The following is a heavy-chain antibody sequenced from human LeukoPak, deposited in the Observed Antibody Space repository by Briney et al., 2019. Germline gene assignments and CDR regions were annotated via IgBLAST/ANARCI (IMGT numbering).Heavy chain of an antibody. CDR3: ASRKLGNDY. J-gene: IGHJ4*02. V-gene: IGHV4-34*01. CDR2: INDSGST. D-gene: IGHD7-27*01. Sequence: SETLSLTCGVYGGSFSGYYWSWIRQPPGKGLEWIGEINDSGSTNYNPSLKSRATISADTSKNQFSLNLSSVTAAGTAVYYRASRKLGNDYWGQGTLVTVSS. CDR1: GGSFSGYY.